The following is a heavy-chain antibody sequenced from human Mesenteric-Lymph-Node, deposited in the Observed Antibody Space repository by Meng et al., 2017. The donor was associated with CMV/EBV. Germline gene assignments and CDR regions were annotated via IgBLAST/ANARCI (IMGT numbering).Heavy chain of an antibody. J-gene: IGHJ2*01. D-gene: IGHD6-13*01. CDR1: GCTVSDFY. CDR3: ARLYSSSGKQYWYFDL. V-gene: IGHV3-11*01. CDR2: ISSSGSTR. Sequence: GCTVSDFYMSRFRQAPGKGLEWVSYISSSGSTRYDAGSVKGRFTISRDNAKNSLYLQMNSLRAEDTAVYYCARLYSSSGKQYWYFDLWGRGTLVTVSS.